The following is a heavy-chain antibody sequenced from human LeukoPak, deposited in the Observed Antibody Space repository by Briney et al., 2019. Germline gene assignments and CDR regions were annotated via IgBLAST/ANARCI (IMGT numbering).Heavy chain of an antibody. CDR3: ARQIGQLVPSAFDI. Sequence: GASVKVSCKASGYIFTNYVLNWVRQAPGQGLEWMGWINTNTGNPTYAQGFTGRFVFSLDTSVSTAYLQISSLKAEDTAMYYCARQIGQLVPSAFDIWGQGTMVTVSS. J-gene: IGHJ3*02. CDR1: GYIFTNYV. D-gene: IGHD6-6*01. V-gene: IGHV7-4-1*02. CDR2: INTNTGNP.